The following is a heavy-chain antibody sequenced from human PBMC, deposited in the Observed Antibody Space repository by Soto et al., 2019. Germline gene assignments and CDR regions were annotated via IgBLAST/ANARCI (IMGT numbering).Heavy chain of an antibody. J-gene: IGHJ4*02. CDR1: GYTFTSYG. Sequence: ASVKVSCKASGYTFTSYGISWVRQAPGQGLEWMGWISAYNGNTNYAQKLQGRVTMTTDTSTSTAYMELRSLRSDDTAGYYCARARHGGNSVPYWGQGTLVTVSS. CDR3: ARARHGGNSVPY. CDR2: ISAYNGNT. V-gene: IGHV1-18*04. D-gene: IGHD2-21*02.